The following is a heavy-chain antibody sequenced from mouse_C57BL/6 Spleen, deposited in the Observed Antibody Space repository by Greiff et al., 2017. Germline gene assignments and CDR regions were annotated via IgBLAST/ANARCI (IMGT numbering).Heavy chain of an antibody. Sequence: VKLQESGPGLVAPSQSLSITCTVSGFSLTSYAISWVRQPPGKGLEWLGVIWTGGGTNYNSALKSRLSISKDNSKSQVFLKMNSLQTDDTARYYCARSYYSNYGETYYAMDYWGQGTSVTVSS. CDR1: GFSLTSYA. J-gene: IGHJ4*01. V-gene: IGHV2-9-1*01. CDR2: IWTGGGT. CDR3: ARSYYSNYGETYYAMDY. D-gene: IGHD2-5*01.